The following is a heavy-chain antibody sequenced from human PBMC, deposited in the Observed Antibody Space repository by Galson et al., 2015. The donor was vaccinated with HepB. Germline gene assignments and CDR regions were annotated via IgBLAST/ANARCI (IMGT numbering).Heavy chain of an antibody. V-gene: IGHV3-21*01. CDR3: ARDTGDTAMDQYYFDY. CDR1: GFTFSSYS. D-gene: IGHD5-18*01. J-gene: IGHJ4*02. CDR2: ISSSSSYI. Sequence: SLRLSCAASGFTFSSYSMNWVRQAPGKGLEWVSSISSSSSYIYYADSVKGRFTISRDNAKNSLYLQMNSLRAEDTAVYYCARDTGDTAMDQYYFDYWGQGTLVTVSS.